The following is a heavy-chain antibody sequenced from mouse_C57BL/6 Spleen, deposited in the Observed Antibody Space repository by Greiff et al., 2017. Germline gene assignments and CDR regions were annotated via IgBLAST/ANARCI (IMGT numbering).Heavy chain of an antibody. CDR2: ISDGGSYT. CDR1: GFTFSSYA. CDR3: ARDGCRAWLAY. V-gene: IGHV5-4*01. Sequence: EVKLVESGGGLVKPGGSLKLSCAASGFTFSSYAMSWVRQTPEKRLEWVATISDGGSYTYYPDNVKGRFTISRDNAKNNLYLQMSHLKAEDTAMYDWARDGCRAWLAYWGQGTLVTGSA. D-gene: IGHD2-2*01. J-gene: IGHJ3*01.